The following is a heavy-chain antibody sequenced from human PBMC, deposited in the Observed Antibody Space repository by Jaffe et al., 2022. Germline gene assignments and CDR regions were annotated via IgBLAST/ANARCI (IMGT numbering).Heavy chain of an antibody. CDR1: GFIFNNFV. D-gene: IGHD3-10*01. CDR2: IGGGGATT. Sequence: EVQLLESGGGLVQPGGSLRLSCAASGFIFNNFVMTWVRQAPGKGLEWVSGIGGGGATTYYADSVKGRFTISRDNSKNTLYLQMNSLGVEDTAVYYCARNMGFDKWGQGTLVTVSS. CDR3: ARNMGFDK. J-gene: IGHJ4*02. V-gene: IGHV3-23*01.